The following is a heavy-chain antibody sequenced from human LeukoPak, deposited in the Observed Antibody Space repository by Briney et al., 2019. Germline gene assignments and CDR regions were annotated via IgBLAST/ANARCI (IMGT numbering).Heavy chain of an antibody. D-gene: IGHD3-9*01. CDR3: AKCTRVDWLPIDY. CDR1: GFTFSSYA. CDR2: ISGSGGST. V-gene: IGHV3-23*01. J-gene: IGHJ4*02. Sequence: GGSLRLSCAASGFTFSSYAMSLVRQAPGKGLEWVSGISGSGGSTYYADSVKGRFTISRDSSKNTLYLQMNSLRAEDTAVYYCAKCTRVDWLPIDYWGQGTLVTVSS.